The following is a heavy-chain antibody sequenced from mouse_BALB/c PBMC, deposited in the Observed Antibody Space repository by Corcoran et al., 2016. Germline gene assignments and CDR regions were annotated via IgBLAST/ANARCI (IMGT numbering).Heavy chain of an antibody. D-gene: IGHD1-1*01. CDR2: ISYDGSN. Sequence: DVLLQESGPGLVKPSQSLSLTCSVTGYSITSGYYWNWIRQFPGNKLEWMGYISYDGSNNYNPSLKNRIYITRDTSKNQFFLKLNSVTTEDTATYYCARNYYCRDDAMDYWGQGTSVTVSS. CDR3: ARNYYCRDDAMDY. CDR1: GYSITSGYY. J-gene: IGHJ4*01. V-gene: IGHV3-6*02.